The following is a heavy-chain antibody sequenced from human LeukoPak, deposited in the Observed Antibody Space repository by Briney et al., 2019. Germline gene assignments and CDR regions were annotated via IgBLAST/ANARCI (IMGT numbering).Heavy chain of an antibody. Sequence: ASVKVSCKASGYTFTSYYMHWVRQAPGQGLEWMGIINPSGGSTSYAQKFQGRVTMTRDMSTSTVYMELSSLRSEDTAVYYCARVPSGDAFDIWGQGTMVTVSS. J-gene: IGHJ3*02. CDR3: ARVPSGDAFDI. CDR2: INPSGGST. CDR1: GYTFTSYY. V-gene: IGHV1-46*01.